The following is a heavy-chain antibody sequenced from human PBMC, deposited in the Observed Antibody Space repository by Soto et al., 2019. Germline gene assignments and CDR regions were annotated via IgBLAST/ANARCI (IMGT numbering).Heavy chain of an antibody. CDR3: ARYRPGSGALDY. V-gene: IGHV3-73*02. D-gene: IGHD3-10*01. Sequence: EVQLVESGGGLVQPGGSLKLSCAASGFIVSGFGRHWVRQASGKGLEWVGRIRDKGNNYATTYAASMKGRFTISRDDSETTAFLQMNSLITEDTAVYYCARYRPGSGALDYWGQGTLVTVSS. J-gene: IGHJ4*02. CDR2: IRDKGNNYAT. CDR1: GFIVSGFG.